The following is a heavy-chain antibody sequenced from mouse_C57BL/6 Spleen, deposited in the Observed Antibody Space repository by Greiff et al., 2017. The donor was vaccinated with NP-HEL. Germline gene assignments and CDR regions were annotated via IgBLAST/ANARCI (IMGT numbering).Heavy chain of an antibody. CDR3: TRDDGPYYAMDY. Sequence: EVKLQESGEGLVKPGGSLKLSCAASGFTFSSYAMSWVRQTPEKRLEWVAYISSGGDYIYYADTVKGRFTISRDNARNTLYLQMSSLKSEDTAMYYCTRDDGPYYAMDYWGQGTSVTVSS. CDR1: GFTFSSYA. J-gene: IGHJ4*01. D-gene: IGHD2-3*01. CDR2: ISSGGDYI. V-gene: IGHV5-9-1*02.